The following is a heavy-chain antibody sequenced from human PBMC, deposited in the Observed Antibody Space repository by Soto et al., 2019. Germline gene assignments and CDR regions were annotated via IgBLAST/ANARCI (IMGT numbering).Heavy chain of an antibody. D-gene: IGHD3-10*01. Sequence: QITLKESGPTLVKPTQTLTLTCTFSGFSLSTSGVGVGWIRQPPGKALEWLGFIYWDDDKRYRPSLKSRLTIAKGTSKNQVVLTMTNMDPVDTATYYCAHRPRDTGSGSYPLFDYWGQGTLVTVSS. CDR3: AHRPRDTGSGSYPLFDY. V-gene: IGHV2-5*02. CDR2: IYWDDDK. J-gene: IGHJ4*02. CDR1: GFSLSTSGVG.